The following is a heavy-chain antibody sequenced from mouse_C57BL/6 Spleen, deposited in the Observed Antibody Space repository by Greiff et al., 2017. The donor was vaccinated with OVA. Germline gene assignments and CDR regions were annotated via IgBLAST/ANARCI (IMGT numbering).Heavy chain of an antibody. V-gene: IGHV1-80*01. CDR1: GYAFSSYW. Sequence: QVQLQQSGAELVKPGASVKISCKASGYAFSSYWMNWVKQRPGKGLEWIGQIYPGDGDTNYNGKFKGKATLTADKSSSTAYMQLSSLTSEDSAVYFCARSGYGSSGFDYWGQGTTRTVSS. D-gene: IGHD1-1*01. J-gene: IGHJ2*01. CDR3: ARSGYGSSGFDY. CDR2: IYPGDGDT.